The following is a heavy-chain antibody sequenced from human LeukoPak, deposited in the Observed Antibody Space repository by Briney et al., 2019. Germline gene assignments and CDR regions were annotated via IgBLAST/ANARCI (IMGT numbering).Heavy chain of an antibody. D-gene: IGHD6-25*01. J-gene: IGHJ4*02. CDR2: IYHSGIT. V-gene: IGHV4-38-2*01. CDR3: ARQYTSGSGYYFDY. CDR1: AYSISSGYN. Sequence: SETLSLTCAVSAYSISSGYNWGWIRQPPGKGLEWIASIYHSGITYYNPSLKSRVTISVDTSKKHFSLKVSSVTAADSAVYYCARQYTSGSGYYFDYWGQGALVSVSS.